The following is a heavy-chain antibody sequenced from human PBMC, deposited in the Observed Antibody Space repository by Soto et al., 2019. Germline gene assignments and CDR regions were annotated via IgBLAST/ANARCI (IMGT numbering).Heavy chain of an antibody. V-gene: IGHV1-18*04. J-gene: IGHJ5*02. CDR3: ARGPRYCSTTSCFSGVTWFDP. D-gene: IGHD2-2*01. Sequence: AAVKVSCKASGYTCTSYGISWVRQAPGQGLEWMGWISSYNGNTNYAQKVQGRATMTTDTSTSTTYMELRSLRSDDTAVYYCARGPRYCSTTSCFSGVTWFDPWGQGTLVTVSS. CDR2: ISSYNGNT. CDR1: GYTCTSYG.